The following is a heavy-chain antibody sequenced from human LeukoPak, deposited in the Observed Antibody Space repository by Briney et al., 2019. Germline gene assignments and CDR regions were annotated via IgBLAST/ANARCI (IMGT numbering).Heavy chain of an antibody. CDR1: GFTFSSYA. V-gene: IGHV3-30-3*01. Sequence: GRSLRLSCAASGFTFSSYAMHWVRQAPGKGLEWVAVISYDGSNKYYADSVKGRFTISRDNSKNTLYLQMNSLRAEDTAVYYCAREYYGSGVDYWGRGTLVTVSS. CDR3: AREYYGSGVDY. CDR2: ISYDGSNK. J-gene: IGHJ4*02. D-gene: IGHD3-10*01.